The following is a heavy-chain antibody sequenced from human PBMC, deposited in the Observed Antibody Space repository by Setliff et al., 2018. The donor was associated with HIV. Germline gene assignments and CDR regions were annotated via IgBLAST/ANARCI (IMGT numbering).Heavy chain of an antibody. D-gene: IGHD3-22*01. Sequence: SSETLSLTCTVSGGSISSYSWGWVRQSPGQGLEWLGNLFHTGSSYFNPSLKSRLTMSVDTSNNQFSLSLISMTAADSAVYYCARLGDNSDWRSNYFFYYMDVWGKGTTVTVSS. CDR3: ARLGDNSDWRSNYFFYYMDV. V-gene: IGHV4-39*01. CDR2: LFHTGSS. CDR1: GGSISSYS. J-gene: IGHJ6*03.